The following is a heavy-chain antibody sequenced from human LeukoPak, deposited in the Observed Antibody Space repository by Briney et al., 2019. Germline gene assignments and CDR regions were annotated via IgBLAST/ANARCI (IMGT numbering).Heavy chain of an antibody. CDR2: INSDGSST. D-gene: IGHD2-15*01. CDR1: GFTFSTFW. CDR3: AGRYCSGGTCYYY. V-gene: IGHV3-74*01. J-gene: IGHJ4*02. Sequence: GGSLRLSCAASGFTFSTFWMHWVRQAPGEGLVWVSRINSDGSSTNYADSVKGRFTISRDNAKNTLYLQMNSLRAEDTAVYYCAGRYCSGGTCYYYWGQGTLVTASS.